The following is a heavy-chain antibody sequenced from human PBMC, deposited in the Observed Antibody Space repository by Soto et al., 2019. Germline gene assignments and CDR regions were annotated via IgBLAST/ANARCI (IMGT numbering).Heavy chain of an antibody. D-gene: IGHD1-26*01. CDR1: GYTFTSYG. Sequence: AAVKVYCKASGYTFTSYGISCVRQAPGQGLEWMGWISAYNGNTNYAQKLQGRVTMTTDTSTSTAYMELRSLRSDDTAVYYCARGPPYSGSYYYYYGMDVWGQGTTVTVSS. J-gene: IGHJ6*02. CDR2: ISAYNGNT. CDR3: ARGPPYSGSYYYYYGMDV. V-gene: IGHV1-18*01.